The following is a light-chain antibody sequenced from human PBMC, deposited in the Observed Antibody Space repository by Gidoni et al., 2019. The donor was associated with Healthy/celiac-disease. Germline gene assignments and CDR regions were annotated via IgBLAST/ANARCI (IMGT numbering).Light chain of an antibody. CDR1: SSNTGAGYD. J-gene: IGLJ1*01. V-gene: IGLV1-40*01. CDR2: GNS. CDR3: QSYDSSLSGYV. Sequence: QSVLTQPPSVSGEPGQRVTISCTGSSSNTGAGYDVHWYQQLPGTAPKLLIYGNSNRPSGVPDRFSGSKSGTSASLAITGLQAEDEADYYCQSYDSSLSGYVFGTGTKVTVL.